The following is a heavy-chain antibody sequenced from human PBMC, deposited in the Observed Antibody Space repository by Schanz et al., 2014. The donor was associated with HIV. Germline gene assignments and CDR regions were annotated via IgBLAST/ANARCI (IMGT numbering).Heavy chain of an antibody. CDR2: TSYVANNE. V-gene: IGHV3-30*18. CDR3: ANTEFPYSSSSDYYYGMDV. J-gene: IGHJ6*02. D-gene: IGHD6-6*01. CDR1: GFTFSKYG. Sequence: QVQLVESGGGVVQPGRSLRLSCATSGFTFSKYGVHWVRQAPGKGLEWVAATSYVANNEKYADSVKGRFTVSRDTSKNTLYLQMNSLRAEDTAVYFCANTEFPYSSSSDYYYGMDVWGQGTTVTVSS.